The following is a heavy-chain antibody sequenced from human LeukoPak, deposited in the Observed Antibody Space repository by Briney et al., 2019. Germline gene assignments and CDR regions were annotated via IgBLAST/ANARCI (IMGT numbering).Heavy chain of an antibody. J-gene: IGHJ3*02. CDR2: IYPGDSDT. D-gene: IGHD4-17*01. Sequence: GESLKISCKGSGYSFTSYWIGWVRQMPGKGLEWMGIIYPGDSDTRYSPSFQGQVTISADKSISTAYLQWSSLKASDTAMYYCARHTYDGDFRLSDAFDIWGQGTMVTVSS. CDR1: GYSFTSYW. CDR3: ARHTYDGDFRLSDAFDI. V-gene: IGHV5-51*01.